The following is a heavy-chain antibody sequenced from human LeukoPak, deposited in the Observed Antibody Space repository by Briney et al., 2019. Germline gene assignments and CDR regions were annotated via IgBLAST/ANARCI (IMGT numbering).Heavy chain of an antibody. Sequence: GESLKISCQASGYKFVSQWIGWVRQRPGKGLEWMGIIYPDDSDTRYSPSFQGQVTISADKSINTAYLQWSSLKASDTATYYCASALDYYGQRKAFDIWGQGTMVTVSS. CDR3: ASALDYYGQRKAFDI. J-gene: IGHJ3*02. CDR1: GYKFVSQW. V-gene: IGHV5-51*01. CDR2: IYPDDSDT. D-gene: IGHD3-10*01.